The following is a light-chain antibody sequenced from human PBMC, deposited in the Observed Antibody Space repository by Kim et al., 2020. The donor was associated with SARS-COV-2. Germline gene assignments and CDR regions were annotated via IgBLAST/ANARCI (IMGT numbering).Light chain of an antibody. V-gene: IGLV1-36*01. CDR2: NDD. Sequence: QSVLTQPPSLSEAPRQRVTISCSGSSSNIGNNAVSWYQQFPGKSPKLLIYNDDLLPSGVSDRFSGSKSATSASLAISGLQSEDEADYYCAVWDDSLNGLVFGGGTQLTVL. CDR1: SSNIGNNA. J-gene: IGLJ2*01. CDR3: AVWDDSLNGLV.